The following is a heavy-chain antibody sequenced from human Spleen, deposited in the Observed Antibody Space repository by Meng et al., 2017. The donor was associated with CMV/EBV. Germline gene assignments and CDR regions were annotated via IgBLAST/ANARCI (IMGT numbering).Heavy chain of an antibody. CDR3: VTDHLAVGFFDS. V-gene: IGHV3-30*04. D-gene: IGHD6-19*01. CDR2: ISYDGSNE. J-gene: IGHJ4*02. CDR1: GFSFNTYR. Sequence: QVQLGEAGGGVVQPERSLTLSCAASGFSFNTYRMHWVRQAPGRGLEWVTVISYDGSNEDYADSVKGRFTISRDNSKNTLYLQMNSLRAEDTAVYYCVTDHLAVGFFDSWGQGTLVTVSS.